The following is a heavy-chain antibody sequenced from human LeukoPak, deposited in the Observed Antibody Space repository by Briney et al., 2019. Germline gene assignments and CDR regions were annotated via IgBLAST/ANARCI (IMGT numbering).Heavy chain of an antibody. CDR3: ARTVVLRRTIFGVVIQPAADYYYGMDV. V-gene: IGHV1-2*02. D-gene: IGHD3-3*01. Sequence: ASVKVSCKASGYTFTGYYMHWVRQAPGQGLEWMGWINPNSGGTNYAQKFQGRVTMTRDTSISTAYMELSRLRSDDTAVYYCARTVVLRRTIFGVVIQPAADYYYGMDVWGQGTTVTVSS. CDR1: GYTFTGYY. CDR2: INPNSGGT. J-gene: IGHJ6*02.